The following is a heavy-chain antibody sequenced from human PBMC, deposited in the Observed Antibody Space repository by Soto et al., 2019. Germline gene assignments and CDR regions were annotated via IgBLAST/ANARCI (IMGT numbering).Heavy chain of an antibody. CDR1: GFTFSSYA. Sequence: EVQLLESGGGLVQPGGSLRLSCAASGFTFSSYAMSWVRQAPGKGLEWVSAISGSGGSTYYADSVKGRFTISRDNSKNTLDLQMNSLRAEDTAVYYCAKATSGMAIMVYASPYWGQGTLVTVSS. D-gene: IGHD2-8*01. CDR2: ISGSGGST. CDR3: AKATSGMAIMVYASPY. V-gene: IGHV3-23*01. J-gene: IGHJ4*02.